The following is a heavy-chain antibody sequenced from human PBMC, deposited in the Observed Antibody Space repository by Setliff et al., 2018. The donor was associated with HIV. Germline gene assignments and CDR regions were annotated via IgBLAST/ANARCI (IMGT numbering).Heavy chain of an antibody. CDR1: GFTFSDYY. J-gene: IGHJ4*01. CDR2: ITNTGSST. D-gene: IGHD6-13*01. Sequence: GGSLRLSCAASGFTFSDYYLNWFRLAPGKGLEWISHITNTGSSTNYADSVKGRFTISRDNAKYSLYLQMNSLRAEDTAIYYCARGGASSLPLDYWGHGTLVTVSS. V-gene: IGHV3-11*04. CDR3: ARGGASSLPLDY.